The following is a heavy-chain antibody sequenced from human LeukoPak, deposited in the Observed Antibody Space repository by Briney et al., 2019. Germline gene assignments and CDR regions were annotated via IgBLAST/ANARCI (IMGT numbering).Heavy chain of an antibody. CDR3: ARYFDFWSGYPSFDY. J-gene: IGHJ4*02. CDR2: IYHSGST. V-gene: IGHV4-34*01. Sequence: SETLSLTCAFYGGSISDYYWSWIRQPPGKGLEWIGEIYHSGSTDYNPSLKSRVTISVDTSKNQLSLKLSSVTAADTAVYYCARYFDFWSGYPSFDYWGQGTLVTVSS. CDR1: GGSISDYY. D-gene: IGHD3-3*01.